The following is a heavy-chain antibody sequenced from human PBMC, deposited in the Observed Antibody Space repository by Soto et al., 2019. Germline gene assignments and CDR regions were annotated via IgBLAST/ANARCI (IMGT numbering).Heavy chain of an antibody. D-gene: IGHD2-8*02. CDR2: ILVGGST. CDR3: AKATATGGGAFEI. CDR1: GFICSSYD. V-gene: IGHV3-23*01. J-gene: IGHJ3*02. Sequence: EVQMLESRGGLAQPGGSLRLSCAVSGFICSSYDMSWVRQAPGKGLEWVSTILVGGSTHYEDSVKGRFTISRDTSKNTVYLQMNSLTAGDTAVYYCAKATATGGGAFEIYGQGTMVTVSS.